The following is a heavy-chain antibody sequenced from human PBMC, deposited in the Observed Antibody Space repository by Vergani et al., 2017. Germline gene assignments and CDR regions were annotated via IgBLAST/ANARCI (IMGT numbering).Heavy chain of an antibody. CDR3: VKDQPVFDE. CDR1: LFPFIPFF. CDR2: IQKDVIDT. Sequence: SLILSCSASLFPFIPFFIHLFLHSPCNLLDFVSFIQKDVIDTFYADSVICLFTISRDISKNTLYLEMNSLSAEDTALYHCVKDQPVFDEWGRGTLVSVS. V-gene: IGHV3-30*02. J-gene: IGHJ4*02.